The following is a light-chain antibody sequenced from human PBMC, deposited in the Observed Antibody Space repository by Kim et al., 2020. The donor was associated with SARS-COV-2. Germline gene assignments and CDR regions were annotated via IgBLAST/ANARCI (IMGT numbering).Light chain of an antibody. CDR2: KDS. CDR1: ALPKQY. V-gene: IGLV3-25*03. J-gene: IGLJ2*01. CDR3: QSADSSGTSHVV. Sequence: PGQTARITCSGDALPKQYAYWYQQKPGQAPVLVIYKDSERPSGIPERFSGSSSGTTVTLTISGVQAEDEADYYCQSADSSGTSHVVFGGGTQLTV.